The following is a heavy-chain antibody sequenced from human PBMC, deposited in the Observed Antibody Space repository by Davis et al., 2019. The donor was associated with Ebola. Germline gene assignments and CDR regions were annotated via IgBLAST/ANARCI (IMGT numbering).Heavy chain of an antibody. V-gene: IGHV4-59*08. D-gene: IGHD6-6*01. CDR1: GGSISSYY. CDR2: IYYSGST. CDR3: ARQLSSSHNVDY. J-gene: IGHJ4*02. Sequence: SETLSLTCTVSGGSISSYYWSWIRQPPGKGLEWIGYIYYSGSTNYNPSLKSRVTISVDTSKNQFSLKLSSVTAADTAVYYCARQLSSSHNVDYWGQGTLVTVSS.